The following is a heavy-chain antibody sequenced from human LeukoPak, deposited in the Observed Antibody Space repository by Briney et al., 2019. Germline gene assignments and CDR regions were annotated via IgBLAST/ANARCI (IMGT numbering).Heavy chain of an antibody. J-gene: IGHJ3*02. Sequence: PGGSLRLSCAASGFTFSNAWMSWVRQAPGKGLEWVGRIKSKTDGGTTDYAAPVKGRFTISRDDSKNTLYLQMNSLKTEDTAVYYCTTGPVRYFDWFFDVGAFDIWGQGTMVTVSS. V-gene: IGHV3-15*01. CDR3: TTGPVRYFDWFFDVGAFDI. CDR2: IKSKTDGGTT. D-gene: IGHD3-9*01. CDR1: GFTFSNAW.